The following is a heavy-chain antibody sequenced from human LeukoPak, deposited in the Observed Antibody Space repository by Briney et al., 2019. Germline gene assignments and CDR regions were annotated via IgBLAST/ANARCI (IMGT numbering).Heavy chain of an antibody. D-gene: IGHD6-13*01. V-gene: IGHV4-31*03. CDR1: GGSISSGGYY. CDR2: IYYSGST. Sequence: SQTLSLTCTVSGGSISSGGYYWSWIRQHPGKGLEWIGYIYYSGSTYHNPSLKSRVTISVDTSKNQFSLKLSSVTAADTAVYYCAAYIAAAGNFDYWGQGTLVTVSS. J-gene: IGHJ4*02. CDR3: AAYIAAAGNFDY.